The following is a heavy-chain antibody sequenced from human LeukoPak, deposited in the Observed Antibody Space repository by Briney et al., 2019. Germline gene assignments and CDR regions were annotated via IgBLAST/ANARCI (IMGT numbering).Heavy chain of an antibody. Sequence: GGSLRLSCAASGFTFSSYGMHWVRQAPGKGLEWVAVISYDGSNTYYADSVKGRFTISRDNSKNTLYLQMNSLRAEDTAVYYCAKDQRYYYYMDVWGKGTTVTVSS. CDR3: AKDQRYYYYMDV. V-gene: IGHV3-30*18. CDR1: GFTFSSYG. CDR2: ISYDGSNT. J-gene: IGHJ6*03.